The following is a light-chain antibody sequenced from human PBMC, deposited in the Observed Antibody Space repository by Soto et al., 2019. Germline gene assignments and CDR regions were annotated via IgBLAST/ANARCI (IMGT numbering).Light chain of an antibody. Sequence: QPVLTQPPSVSGAPGQRVTISCTGSSSNIGAGYDVHWYQQLPGTAPKLLIFNNFDRPSGVPDRFSGSKSGTSASLAITGLQAEDEADYYCQSYDNSLSGHVVFGGGTKVTVL. CDR1: SSNIGAGYD. V-gene: IGLV1-40*01. CDR3: QSYDNSLSGHVV. J-gene: IGLJ2*01. CDR2: NNF.